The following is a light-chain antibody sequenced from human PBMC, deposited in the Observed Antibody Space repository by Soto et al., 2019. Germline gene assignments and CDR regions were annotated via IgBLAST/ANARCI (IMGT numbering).Light chain of an antibody. CDR2: DAS. Sequence: EIVLTQSPATLSLSPGERATLSCRASQSISSHLAWYQQKPGQAPRLLMYDASNRATGIPARFSGSGSGTDFTLTISILEPEDFAVYYCQQRPNWPLTFGGGTKVEFK. CDR3: QQRPNWPLT. CDR1: QSISSH. V-gene: IGKV3-11*01. J-gene: IGKJ4*01.